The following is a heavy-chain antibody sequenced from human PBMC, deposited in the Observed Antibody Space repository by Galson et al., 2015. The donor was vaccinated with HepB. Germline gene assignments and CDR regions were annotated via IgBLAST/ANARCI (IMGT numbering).Heavy chain of an antibody. V-gene: IGHV3-30*18. CDR3: AKDGIAAGWFDP. CDR1: GFTFSSYG. J-gene: IGHJ5*02. D-gene: IGHD6-13*01. CDR2: ISYDGSNK. Sequence: SLRLSCAASGFTFSSYGMHWVRQAPGKGLEWVAVISYDGSNKYYADSVKGRFTISRDNSKNTLYLQMNSLRAEDTAVYYCAKDGIAAGWFDPWGQGTLVTLSS.